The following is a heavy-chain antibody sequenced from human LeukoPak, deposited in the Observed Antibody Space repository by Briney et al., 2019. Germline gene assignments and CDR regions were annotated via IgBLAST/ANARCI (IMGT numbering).Heavy chain of an antibody. D-gene: IGHD2-15*01. V-gene: IGHV1-2*02. Sequence: GSVKVSCKASGYTFTGYYMHWVRQAPGQGLEWMGWINPNSGGTNYAQKFQGRVTMTRDTSISTAYMELSRLRSDDTAVYYCARGGGRAIVVVVAGFDYWGQGTLVTVSS. CDR2: INPNSGGT. CDR1: GYTFTGYY. CDR3: ARGGGRAIVVVVAGFDY. J-gene: IGHJ4*02.